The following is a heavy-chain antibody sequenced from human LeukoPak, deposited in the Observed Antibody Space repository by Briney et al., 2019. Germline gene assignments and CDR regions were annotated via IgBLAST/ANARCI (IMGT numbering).Heavy chain of an antibody. Sequence: SETLSLTCTVSGGSISSYYWSWIRQPAGKGLEWIGRIYTSGSTNYNPSLKSRVTMSVDTSKNQFSLKLSSVTAADTAVYYCARVCRRAVAGDDAFDIWGQGTMVTVSS. CDR1: GGSISSYY. CDR2: IYTSGST. V-gene: IGHV4-4*07. D-gene: IGHD6-19*01. J-gene: IGHJ3*02. CDR3: ARVCRRAVAGDDAFDI.